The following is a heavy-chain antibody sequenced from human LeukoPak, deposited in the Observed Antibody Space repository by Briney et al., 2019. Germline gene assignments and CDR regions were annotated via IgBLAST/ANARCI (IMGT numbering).Heavy chain of an antibody. V-gene: IGHV3-21*01. CDR2: ISSSSSYI. D-gene: IGHD3-16*02. J-gene: IGHJ4*02. CDR1: GFTFSSYS. Sequence: GGSLRLSCAASGFTFSSYSMNWVRQAPGKGLEWVSSISSSSSYIYYADSVKGRFTISRDNAKNSLYLQMNSLRAEDTAVYYCAGDATYYDYVWGSYRPGIFDYWGQGTLVTVSS. CDR3: AGDATYYDYVWGSYRPGIFDY.